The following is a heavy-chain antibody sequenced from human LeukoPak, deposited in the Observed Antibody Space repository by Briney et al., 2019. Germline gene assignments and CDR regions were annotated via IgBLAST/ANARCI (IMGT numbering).Heavy chain of an antibody. CDR2: LSSGGTT. CDR1: GFTLTTYA. J-gene: IGHJ3*02. Sequence: GGSLRLSCAVSGFTLTTYAMSWVRQAPGKVLEWVSALSSGGTTWYADSVKGRFTISRDTSTSTLFLQMNSLRADDTALYYCAKDRAYPNDVFDIWGQGTMVTVS. D-gene: IGHD2-21*01. V-gene: IGHV3-23*01. CDR3: AKDRAYPNDVFDI.